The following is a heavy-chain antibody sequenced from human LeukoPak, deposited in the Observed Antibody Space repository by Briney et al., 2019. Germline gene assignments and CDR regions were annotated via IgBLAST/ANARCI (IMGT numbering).Heavy chain of an antibody. CDR3: ARDSNYSGIDY. D-gene: IGHD1-26*01. J-gene: IGHJ4*02. Sequence: SETLSLTCTVSGGSISGYYWSWIRRPAGKGLEWIGRIYTSGSTNYNPSLKSRVTMSVDTSKNQFSLKLSSVTAADTAVYYCARDSNYSGIDYWGQGTLVTVSS. CDR2: IYTSGST. V-gene: IGHV4-4*07. CDR1: GGSISGYY.